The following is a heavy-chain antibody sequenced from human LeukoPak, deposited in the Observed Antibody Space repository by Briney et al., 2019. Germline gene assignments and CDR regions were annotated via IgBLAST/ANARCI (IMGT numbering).Heavy chain of an antibody. CDR3: ARDRDSGYCSGGSCYPDKYYFDY. Sequence: SHTLLLAKTVAGGSIRSSSYYWGWIRQPPGKGLEWIGSIYYSGSTYYNPSLKSRVTISVDTSKNQFSLKLSSVTAADTAVYYCARDRDSGYCSGGSCYPDKYYFDYWGQGTLVTVSS. CDR1: GGSIRSSSYY. D-gene: IGHD2-15*01. CDR2: IYYSGST. V-gene: IGHV4-39*02. J-gene: IGHJ4*02.